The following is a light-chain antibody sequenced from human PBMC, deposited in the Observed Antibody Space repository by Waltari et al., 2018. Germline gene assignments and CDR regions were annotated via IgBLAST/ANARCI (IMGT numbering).Light chain of an antibody. CDR2: AAS. V-gene: IGKV1-39*01. Sequence: DIQMTQSPSSLSASVGDRVTITCRASQGIGMYLHWYRQQAGSPPSLLIYAASTLQSGVPSRFSGSGSGTDFALTISSLQPEDFATYYCLQGYSTPYTFGQGTKLEIK. CDR3: LQGYSTPYT. CDR1: QGIGMY. J-gene: IGKJ2*01.